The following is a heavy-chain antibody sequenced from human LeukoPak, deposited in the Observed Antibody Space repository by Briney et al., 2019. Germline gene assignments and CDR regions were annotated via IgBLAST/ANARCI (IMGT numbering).Heavy chain of an antibody. Sequence: ASVKVSCKASGYTFTSYGINWVRQAPGQGLGWMGWISGYNGNTNYEQKLQGRVTMTTDTSTSTAYMELRSLRSDDTAVYYCARGGTGWPFEYWGQGTLVTVSS. D-gene: IGHD6-19*01. J-gene: IGHJ4*02. CDR2: ISGYNGNT. CDR1: GYTFTSYG. CDR3: ARGGTGWPFEY. V-gene: IGHV1-18*01.